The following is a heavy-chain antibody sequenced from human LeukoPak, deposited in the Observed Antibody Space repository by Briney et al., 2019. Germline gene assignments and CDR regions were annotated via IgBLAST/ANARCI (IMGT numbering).Heavy chain of an antibody. Sequence: ASETLSLTCTVSGGSMSGFYWSWIRQPPGKGLEWIGYIYYSGSTNYNPSLQSRVTISVDTSKNQFSLKLRSVTAADTAVYYCVTNAGRPWGIFDYWGQGTLVTVSS. CDR1: GGSMSGFY. CDR3: VTNAGRPWGIFDY. D-gene: IGHD6-6*01. V-gene: IGHV4-59*01. J-gene: IGHJ4*02. CDR2: IYYSGST.